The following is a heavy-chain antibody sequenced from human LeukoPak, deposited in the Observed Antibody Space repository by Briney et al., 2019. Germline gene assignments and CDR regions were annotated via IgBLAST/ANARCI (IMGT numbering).Heavy chain of an antibody. D-gene: IGHD3-16*02. Sequence: ASVKVSCKASGYTFTGYYMHWVRQAPGQGLEWMGWINPNSGGTNYAQKFQGRVTITADKSTSTAYMELSSLRSEDTAVYYCARVPEDVWGSYRYTTYYFDYWGQGTLVTVSS. CDR1: GYTFTGYY. CDR2: INPNSGGT. J-gene: IGHJ4*02. V-gene: IGHV1-2*02. CDR3: ARVPEDVWGSYRYTTYYFDY.